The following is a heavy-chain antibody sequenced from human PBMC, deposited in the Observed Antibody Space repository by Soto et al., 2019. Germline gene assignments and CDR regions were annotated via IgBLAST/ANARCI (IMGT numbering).Heavy chain of an antibody. CDR3: ARGIKQQQLWFSTYYYGMDV. CDR2: INHSGST. V-gene: IGHV4-34*01. J-gene: IGHJ6*02. Sequence: SETLSLTCAVYGGSFSGYYWSWIRQPPGKGLEWIGEINHSGSTNYNPSLKSRVTISVDTSKNQFSLKLSSVTAADTAVYYCARGIKQQQLWFSTYYYGMDVWGQGTTVTVSS. CDR1: GGSFSGYY. D-gene: IGHD6-13*01.